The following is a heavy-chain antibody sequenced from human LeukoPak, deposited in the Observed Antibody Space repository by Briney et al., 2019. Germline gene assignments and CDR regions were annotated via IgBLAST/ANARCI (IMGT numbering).Heavy chain of an antibody. CDR3: ARAEGTPYYYGSGSYYSVY. D-gene: IGHD3-10*01. CDR1: GYTFTSYD. J-gene: IGHJ4*02. CDR2: MNPNSGNT. V-gene: IGHV1-8*03. Sequence: ASVKVSCKASGYTFTSYDINWVRQATGQGLEWMGWMNPNSGNTGYAQKFQGRVTITRNTSISTPYMELSSLRSEDTAVYYCARAEGTPYYYGSGSYYSVYWGQGTLVTVSS.